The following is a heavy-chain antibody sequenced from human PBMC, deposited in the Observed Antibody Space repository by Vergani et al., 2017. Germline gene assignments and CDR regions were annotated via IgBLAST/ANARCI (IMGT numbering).Heavy chain of an antibody. CDR2: IYTSGST. D-gene: IGHD2-15*01. J-gene: IGHJ3*02. V-gene: IGHV4-4*07. Sequence: QVQLQESGPGLVKPSETLSLTCTVSGGSISSYYWSWIRQPAGKGLEWIGRIYTSGSTNYNPSLKSRVTMSVDTSKNQFSLKLSSVTAADTAVYYCARARPLTYCSGGSCYRSDAFDIWGQGTMVTVSS. CDR1: GGSISSYY. CDR3: ARARPLTYCSGGSCYRSDAFDI.